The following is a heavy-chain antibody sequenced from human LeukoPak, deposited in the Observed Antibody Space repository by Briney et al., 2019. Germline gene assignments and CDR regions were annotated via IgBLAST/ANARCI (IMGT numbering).Heavy chain of an antibody. J-gene: IGHJ4*02. D-gene: IGHD3-22*01. CDR1: GFTFSSHS. V-gene: IGHV3-48*01. CDR3: ARGAYYYED. Sequence: GGSLRLSCAATGFTFSSHSMNWVRQAPGKGPEWVSYISSSSSTIYYADSVKGRFTISRDNAKNSLYLQMNSLRAEDTAVYYCARGAYYYEDWGQGTLVTVSS. CDR2: ISSSSSTI.